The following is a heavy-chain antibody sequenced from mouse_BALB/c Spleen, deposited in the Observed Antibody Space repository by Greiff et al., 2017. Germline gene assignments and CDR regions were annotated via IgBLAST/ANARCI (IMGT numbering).Heavy chain of an antibody. Sequence: QVQLQQPGAELVKPGASVKLSCKASGYTFTSYWMHWVKQRPGQGLEWIGEINPSNGRTNYNEKFKSKATLTVDQSSSTAYMQLSSLTSEDSAVYYCARFFAYWGQGTLVTVSA. J-gene: IGHJ3*01. CDR3: ARFFAY. V-gene: IGHV1S81*02. CDR1: GYTFTSYW. CDR2: INPSNGRT.